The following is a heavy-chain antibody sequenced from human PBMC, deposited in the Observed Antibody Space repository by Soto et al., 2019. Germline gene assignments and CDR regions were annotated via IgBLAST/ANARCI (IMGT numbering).Heavy chain of an antibody. CDR1: GYSFTSYW. Sequence: PGESLKISCKGSGYSFTSYWIGWVRQMPGKGLEWMGVIYPADSHTRYSPSFQGQVTISADKSINTAYLQWNSLKASDTAMYYCARPSGDYSSGWYMDYWGQGTLVTVSS. CDR3: ARPSGDYSSGWYMDY. V-gene: IGHV5-51*01. D-gene: IGHD6-19*01. J-gene: IGHJ4*02. CDR2: IYPADSHT.